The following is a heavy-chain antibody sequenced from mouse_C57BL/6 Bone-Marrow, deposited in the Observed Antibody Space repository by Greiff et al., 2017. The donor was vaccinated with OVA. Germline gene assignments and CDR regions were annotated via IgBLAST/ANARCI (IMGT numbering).Heavy chain of an antibody. CDR1: GFTFSSYA. V-gene: IGHV5-9-1*02. CDR3: TRAGYSNYRAWFAY. D-gene: IGHD2-5*01. CDR2: ISSGGDYI. J-gene: IGHJ3*01. Sequence: EVQGVESGAGLVKPGGSLKLSCAASGFTFSSYAMSWVRQTPEKRLEWVAYISSGGDYIYYADTVKGRFTISRDNARNTLYLQMSSLKSEDTAMYYCTRAGYSNYRAWFAYWGQGTLVTVSA.